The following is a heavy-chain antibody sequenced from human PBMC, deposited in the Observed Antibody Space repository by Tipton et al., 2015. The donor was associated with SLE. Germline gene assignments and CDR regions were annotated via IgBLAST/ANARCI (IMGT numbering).Heavy chain of an antibody. Sequence: QVQLVQSGAELKKPGASVKVFWKASGNTFINLDINWVRQATGQGLEWMGWIKPSGETGYAQRFPGRATWTRDTPKSTVYMELTSLRSEDTAVYYCAKYEKGASFDIWGQGTTVTVSS. J-gene: IGHJ3*02. CDR3: AKYEKGASFDI. CDR2: IKPSGET. CDR1: GNTFINLD. D-gene: IGHD2/OR15-2a*01. V-gene: IGHV1-8*01.